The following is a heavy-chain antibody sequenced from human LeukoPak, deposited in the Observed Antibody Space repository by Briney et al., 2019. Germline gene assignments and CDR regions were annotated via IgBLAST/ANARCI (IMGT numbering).Heavy chain of an antibody. CDR1: GGSFSSYY. Sequence: KPSETLSLTCTVSGGSFSSYYWSWIRQPPGKGLEWIGYIYYSGSTNYNPSLKSRVTISLDTSKNQFSLKLSSVTAADTAVYYCARQRNGYSSSWYGWFDPWGQGTLVTVSS. D-gene: IGHD6-13*01. V-gene: IGHV4-59*01. J-gene: IGHJ5*02. CDR2: IYYSGST. CDR3: ARQRNGYSSSWYGWFDP.